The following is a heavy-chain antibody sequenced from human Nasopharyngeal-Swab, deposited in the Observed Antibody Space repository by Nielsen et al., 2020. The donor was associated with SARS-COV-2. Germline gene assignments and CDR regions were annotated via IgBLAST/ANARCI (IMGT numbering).Heavy chain of an antibody. J-gene: IGHJ4*02. D-gene: IGHD3-3*01. CDR1: GFTVSSNF. Sequence: GGSLRLSCAASGFTVSSNFMSWVRQAPGKGLEWVSAIYSGGSTYYADSVKGQFTISRDNSKNTVYLQMNSLRAEDTAVYYCARVNWSGYSDYWGQGTLVTVSS. CDR3: ARVNWSGYSDY. V-gene: IGHV3-53*01. CDR2: IYSGGST.